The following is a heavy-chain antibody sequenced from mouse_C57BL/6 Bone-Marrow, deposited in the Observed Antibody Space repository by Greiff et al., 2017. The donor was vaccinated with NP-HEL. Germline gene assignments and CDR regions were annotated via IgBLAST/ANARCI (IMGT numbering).Heavy chain of an antibody. J-gene: IGHJ3*02. D-gene: IGHD1-1*01. CDR1: GYAFSSSW. CDR2: IYPGDGDT. Sequence: VQLQQSGPELVKPGASVKISCKASGYAFSSSWMNWVKQRPGKGLEWIGRIYPGDGDTNYNGKVKGKATLTADKSSSTAYMQLSSLTSGDSAVYFCATSNYYGSSPLGYRGQGTLVTVSA. V-gene: IGHV1-82*01. CDR3: ATSNYYGSSPLGY.